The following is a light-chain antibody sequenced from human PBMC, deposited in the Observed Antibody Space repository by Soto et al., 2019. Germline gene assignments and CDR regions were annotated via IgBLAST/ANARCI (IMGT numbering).Light chain of an antibody. Sequence: DIQMTQSPSSLSASVGDRVTITCQASEDITKYLNWYQQKPEKAPKLLIYDASNLEAGIPSRFSGSGSGTDFTFIISSLQPEDIATYYCQQFDDIPYTFGQGTKVEIK. CDR1: EDITKY. CDR3: QQFDDIPYT. CDR2: DAS. J-gene: IGKJ1*01. V-gene: IGKV1-33*01.